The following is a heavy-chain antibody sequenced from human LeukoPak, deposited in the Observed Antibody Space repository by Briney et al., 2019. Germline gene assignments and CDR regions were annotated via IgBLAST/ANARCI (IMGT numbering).Heavy chain of an antibody. CDR2: ISYDGSNK. J-gene: IGHJ4*02. D-gene: IGHD2-2*01. Sequence: PGRSLRLSCAASGFTFSSYAMHWVRQAPGKGLVWVAVISYDGSNKYYADSVKGRFTISRDNSKNTLYLQMNSLRAEDTAVYYCARDFSAVVDYWGQGTLVTVSS. CDR3: ARDFSAVVDY. V-gene: IGHV3-30*04. CDR1: GFTFSSYA.